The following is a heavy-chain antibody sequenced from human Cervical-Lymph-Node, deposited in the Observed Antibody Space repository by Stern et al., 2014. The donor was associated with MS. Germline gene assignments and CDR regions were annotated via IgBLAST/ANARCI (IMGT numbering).Heavy chain of an antibody. J-gene: IGHJ4*02. CDR1: GYTFTSHY. V-gene: IGHV1-46*01. CDR2: INPSGDSA. D-gene: IGHD3/OR15-3a*01. CDR3: ASGTGSKRPTGNY. Sequence: VQLVESGAEVKKPGASVKVSCKASGYTFTSHYMHWVRQAPGKGLEWVGIINPSGDSASYAQKFQGRGTMTRDTSTSTVYMELSSLRSEDTAVYYCASGTGSKRPTGNYWGQGTLVTVSS.